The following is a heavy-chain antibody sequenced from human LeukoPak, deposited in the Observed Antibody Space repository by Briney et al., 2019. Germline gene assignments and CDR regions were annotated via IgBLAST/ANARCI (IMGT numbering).Heavy chain of an antibody. CDR2: TSGSGGST. J-gene: IGHJ6*01. Sequence: GGSLRLSCAASGFTFSSYAMSWVRQAPGKGLEWVSATSGSGGSTYYADSVKGRFTISRDNSKNTLYLQMNSLRAEDTAVYYCAKGSASYYYYGMDVWGQGTTVTVSS. CDR3: AKGSASYYYYGMDV. D-gene: IGHD6-6*01. CDR1: GFTFSSYA. V-gene: IGHV3-23*01.